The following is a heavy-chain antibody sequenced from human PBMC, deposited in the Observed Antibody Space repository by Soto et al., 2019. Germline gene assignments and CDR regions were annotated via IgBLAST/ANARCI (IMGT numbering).Heavy chain of an antibody. CDR3: ARVRDWFDP. Sequence: PWGSLRLSCAASGFTFSSYAMSWVRQAPGKGLEWIGEIDHSGYTNYNPSLKSRVTISVDTSKNQFSLRLTSVTAADTAVYYCARVRDWFDPWGQGTLVTVSS. CDR1: GFTFSSYA. J-gene: IGHJ5*02. CDR2: IDHSGYT. V-gene: IGHV4-34*01. D-gene: IGHD3-3*01.